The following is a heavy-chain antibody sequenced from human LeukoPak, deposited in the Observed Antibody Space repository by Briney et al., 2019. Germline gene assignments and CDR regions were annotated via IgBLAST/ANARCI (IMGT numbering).Heavy chain of an antibody. V-gene: IGHV3-30*03. D-gene: IGHD2-15*01. CDR1: GFTFSSYG. CDR2: ISYDGSNK. Sequence: GGSLRLSCAASGFTFSSYGMHWVRQAPGKGLEWVAVISYDGSNKYYADSVKGRFTISRDNSKNTLYLQMNSLRAEDTAVYYCARDFNTKGYCSGGSCRFLGNWFDPWGQGTLVTVSS. J-gene: IGHJ5*02. CDR3: ARDFNTKGYCSGGSCRFLGNWFDP.